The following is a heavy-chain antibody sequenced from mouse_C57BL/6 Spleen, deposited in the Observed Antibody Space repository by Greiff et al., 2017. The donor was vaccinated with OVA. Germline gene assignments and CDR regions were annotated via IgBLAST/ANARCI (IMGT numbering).Heavy chain of an antibody. CDR1: GFTFSSYA. Sequence: EVMLVESGGGLVKPGGSLKLSCAASGFTFSSYAMSWVRQTPEKRLEWVATISDGGSYTYYPDNVKGRFTISRDNAKNNLYLQMSHLKSEDTAMYYCARGYYGSSPGAMDYWGQGTSVTVSS. V-gene: IGHV5-4*03. CDR2: ISDGGSYT. D-gene: IGHD1-1*01. J-gene: IGHJ4*01. CDR3: ARGYYGSSPGAMDY.